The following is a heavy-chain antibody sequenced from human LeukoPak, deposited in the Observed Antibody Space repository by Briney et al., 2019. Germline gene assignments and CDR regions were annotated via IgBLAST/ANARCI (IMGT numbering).Heavy chain of an antibody. CDR1: GFTFSSYG. CDR2: ISGSGGST. D-gene: IGHD5-18*01. Sequence: PGGSLRLSCAASGFTFSSYGMSWVRQAPGKGLEWVSAISGSGGSTYYADSVKGRFTISRDNSKNTLYLQMNGLRAEDTAVYYCAKNPWIQLWLHDYWGQGTLVTVSS. V-gene: IGHV3-23*01. J-gene: IGHJ4*02. CDR3: AKNPWIQLWLHDY.